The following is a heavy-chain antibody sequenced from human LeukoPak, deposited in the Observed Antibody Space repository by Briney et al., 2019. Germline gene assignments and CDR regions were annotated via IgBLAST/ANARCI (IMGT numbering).Heavy chain of an antibody. D-gene: IGHD2-15*01. J-gene: IGHJ4*02. CDR2: IRSKAYGGTT. Sequence: PGGSLRLSCTASGFTFGDYAMSWVRQAPGKGLEWVSLIRSKAYGGTTEYAASVKGRFTISRDDSKSIAYLQMNSLKTEDTAVYYCTRVSLVAASVFFDYWGQGTLVTVSS. CDR3: TRVSLVAASVFFDY. V-gene: IGHV3-49*04. CDR1: GFTFGDYA.